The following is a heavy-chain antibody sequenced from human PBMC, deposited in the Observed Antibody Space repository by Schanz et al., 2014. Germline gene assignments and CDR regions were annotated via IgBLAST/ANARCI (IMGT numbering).Heavy chain of an antibody. V-gene: IGHV3-33*01. Sequence: QVQLVESGGGVVQPGRSLRLSCAASGFTFSKYGVHWVRQAPGKGLEWVAVIWYNGSNKYYADSVRGRFTISRDNSKNTLYLQMNNLRAEDTAVDYYATEGPRGTRHPINYYYAMDNWGQGTKVTV. J-gene: IGHJ6*02. CDR2: IWYNGSNK. CDR3: ATEGPRGTRHPINYYYAMDN. D-gene: IGHD6-6*01. CDR1: GFTFSKYG.